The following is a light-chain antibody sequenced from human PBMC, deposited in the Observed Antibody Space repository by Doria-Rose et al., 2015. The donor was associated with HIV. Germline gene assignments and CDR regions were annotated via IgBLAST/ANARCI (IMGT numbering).Light chain of an antibody. J-gene: IGKJ1*01. V-gene: IGKV3-20*01. CDR2: DGS. CDR1: QSFSSTY. Sequence: TQSPGTLSLSPGERATLSCRASQSFSSTYFAWYQQKPGQAPSLLIYDGSTRATGIPDRFSASGSGTDFTLTINRLEPEDFALYYCHQYGTSWTFGQGTKVEVK. CDR3: HQYGTSWT.